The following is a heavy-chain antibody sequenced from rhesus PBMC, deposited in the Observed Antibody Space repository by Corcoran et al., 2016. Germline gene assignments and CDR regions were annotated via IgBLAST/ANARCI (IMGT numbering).Heavy chain of an antibody. CDR1: GYTFTSYY. CDR2: IKPSNGNT. D-gene: IGHD2-21*01. CDR3: ARRVGSYVDY. Sequence: QFQLVQSGAEVMKPGTAVKLSCKASGYTFTSYYINWVRQAPVQVLGWMGGIKPSNGNTGDAQECQGRVPMNRYPSTSTAYMELNSLRAEDTAVYYCARRVGSYVDYWGQGVLVTVSS. V-gene: IGHV1-200*01. J-gene: IGHJ4*01.